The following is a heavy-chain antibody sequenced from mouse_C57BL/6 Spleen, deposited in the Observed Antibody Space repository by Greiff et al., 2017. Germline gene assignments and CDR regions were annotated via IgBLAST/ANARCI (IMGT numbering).Heavy chain of an antibody. J-gene: IGHJ3*01. CDR1: GYAFSSSW. D-gene: IGHD2-4*01. CDR2: IYPGDGDT. CDR3: ARDDYEAWFAY. Sequence: QVQLQQSGPELVKPGASVKISCKASGYAFSSSWMNWVKQRPGKGLEWIGRIYPGDGDTNYNGKFKGKATLTADKSSSTAYMQLSSLTSEDSAVYVCARDDYEAWFAYWGQGTLVTVSA. V-gene: IGHV1-82*01.